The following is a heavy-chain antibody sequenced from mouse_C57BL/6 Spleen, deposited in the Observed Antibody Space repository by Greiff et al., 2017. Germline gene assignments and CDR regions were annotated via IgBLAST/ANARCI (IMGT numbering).Heavy chain of an antibody. V-gene: IGHV1-59*01. CDR3: ARHHYFDY. CDR1: GYTFTSYW. J-gene: IGHJ2*01. Sequence: VQLQQPGAELVRPGTSVKLSCKASGYTFTSYWMHWVKQRPGQGLEWIGVIDPSDSYTNYNQKFKGKATLTVDTSSSTAYMQLSSLTSEDSAVYYCARHHYFDYWGQGTTLTVSS. CDR2: IDPSDSYT.